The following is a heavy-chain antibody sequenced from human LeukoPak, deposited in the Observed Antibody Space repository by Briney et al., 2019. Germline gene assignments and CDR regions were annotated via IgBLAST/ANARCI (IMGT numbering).Heavy chain of an antibody. CDR3: ARDVVDYGDLYYFDY. Sequence: GGSLRLSCAASGFTFSSYSMNWVRQAPGKGLEWVSSINILSNYIYYADSVKGRFTISRDNAKNSLYLQMNSLRAEDTAVYYCARDVVDYGDLYYFDYWGQGTLVTVSS. V-gene: IGHV3-21*04. D-gene: IGHD4-17*01. CDR1: GFTFSSYS. J-gene: IGHJ4*02. CDR2: INILSNYI.